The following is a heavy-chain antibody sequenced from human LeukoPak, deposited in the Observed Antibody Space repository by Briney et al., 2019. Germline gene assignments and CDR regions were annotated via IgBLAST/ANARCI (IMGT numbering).Heavy chain of an antibody. CDR1: GFTFSSYS. Sequence: GGSLRLSCAASGFTFSSYSMNWVRQAPGKGLEWVSSISSSSSYIYYADSVKGRFTISRDSAKNSLYLQMNSLRAEDTAVYYCARVGSRGAFDIWGQGTMVTVSS. V-gene: IGHV3-21*01. CDR2: ISSSSSYI. D-gene: IGHD3-16*01. CDR3: ARVGSRGAFDI. J-gene: IGHJ3*02.